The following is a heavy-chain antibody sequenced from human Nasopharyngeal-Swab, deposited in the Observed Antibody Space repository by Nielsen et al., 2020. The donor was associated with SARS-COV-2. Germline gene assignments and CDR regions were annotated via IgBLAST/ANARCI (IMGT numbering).Heavy chain of an antibody. V-gene: IGHV3-49*01. CDR2: IRSKTYGGAP. D-gene: IGHD1-26*01. CDR1: GFTFGDYA. CDR3: ARSVGSFYGQGAFDI. Sequence: GGSLRLSCTTSGFTFGDYAMCWFRQAPGKGLEWVGFIRSKTYGGAPEYAASVKGRFTISRDGAESIAYLQMNSLETEDTGVYYCARSVGSFYGQGAFDIWGQGTMVTVSS. J-gene: IGHJ3*02.